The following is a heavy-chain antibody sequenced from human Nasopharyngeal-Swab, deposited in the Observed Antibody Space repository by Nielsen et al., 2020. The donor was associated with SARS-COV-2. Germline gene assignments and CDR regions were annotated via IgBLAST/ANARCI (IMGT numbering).Heavy chain of an antibody. CDR1: GFTFRNNA. Sequence: GGSLRLSCAASGFTFRNNAMNGGRQAPGKGLEWVSATTNSGGSAYYADSVKGRFTISRDNSKNTLFLQMNSLRAEDTAAYYCAKDKAHSTFDYWGQGTLVTVSS. V-gene: IGHV3-23*01. CDR3: AKDKAHSTFDY. CDR2: TTNSGGSA. D-gene: IGHD4-11*01. J-gene: IGHJ4*02.